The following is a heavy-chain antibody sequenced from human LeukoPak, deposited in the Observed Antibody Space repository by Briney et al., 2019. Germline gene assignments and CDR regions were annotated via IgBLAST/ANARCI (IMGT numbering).Heavy chain of an antibody. Sequence: SVKVSCKASGGTFSSYAISGVRQAPGQGLEWMGGIIPIFGTANYAQKFQGRVTITADKSTSTAYMELSRLRSEDTAVYYCARARGDGYNWRYWGQGTLVTVSS. J-gene: IGHJ4*02. CDR1: GGTFSSYA. V-gene: IGHV1-69*06. CDR3: ARARGDGYNWRY. CDR2: IIPIFGTA. D-gene: IGHD5-24*01.